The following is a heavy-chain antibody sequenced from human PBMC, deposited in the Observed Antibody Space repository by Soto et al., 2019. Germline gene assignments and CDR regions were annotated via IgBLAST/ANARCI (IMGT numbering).Heavy chain of an antibody. Sequence: QVQLVQSGAEVKKPGASVKVSCKASGYTFTNYYMHWVRQAPGQGLERMGIINPSVSTTTYAQKFQGRLTMTGDTSTSTVYMELSSLRSEDTAVYYCARVPICSTPSCYNSFFFDYWGQGTLVTVSS. CDR2: INPSVSTT. J-gene: IGHJ4*02. V-gene: IGHV1-46*03. CDR1: GYTFTNYY. CDR3: ARVPICSTPSCYNSFFFDY. D-gene: IGHD2-2*02.